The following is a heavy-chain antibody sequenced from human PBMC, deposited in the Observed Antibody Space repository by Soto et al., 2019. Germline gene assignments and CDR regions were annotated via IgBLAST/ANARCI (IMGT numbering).Heavy chain of an antibody. CDR2: INAGNGNT. Sequence: ASVKVSFKASGYTFTSYAMHWVRQAPGQRLEWMGWINAGNGNTKYSQKFQGRVTITRDTSASTAYMELSSLRSEDTAVYYCARSAAAPSYYYYKDVWGKGTTVTVAS. CDR1: GYTFTSYA. V-gene: IGHV1-3*01. D-gene: IGHD2-2*01. CDR3: ARSAAAPSYYYYKDV. J-gene: IGHJ6*03.